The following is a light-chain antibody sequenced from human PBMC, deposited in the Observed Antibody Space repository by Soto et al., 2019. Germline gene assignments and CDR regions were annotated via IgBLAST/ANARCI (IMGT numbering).Light chain of an antibody. CDR2: DAS. J-gene: IGKJ1*01. Sequence: DIQMTQSPSTLSASVGDRVTITCRASQSISSWLAWYQQKPGKAPKLLIYDASSLESGVPSRFSGSGSETEFTLTISSLQPDDFATYYCQHSGTFGQGTKVEIK. V-gene: IGKV1-5*01. CDR1: QSISSW. CDR3: QHSGT.